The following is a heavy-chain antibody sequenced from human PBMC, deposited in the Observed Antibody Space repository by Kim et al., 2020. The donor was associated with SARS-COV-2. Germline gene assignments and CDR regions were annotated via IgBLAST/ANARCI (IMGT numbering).Heavy chain of an antibody. CDR3: AKSFAGTSLPLGGGREEDSDAFDI. J-gene: IGHJ3*02. D-gene: IGHD2-15*01. CDR1: GFTFSSYA. CDR2: IYSGGSST. V-gene: IGHV3-23*03. Sequence: GGSLRLSCAASGFTFSSYAMSWVRQAPGKGLEWVSVIYSGGSSTYYADSVKGRFTISRDNSKNTLYLQMNSLRAEDTAVYYCAKSFAGTSLPLGGGREEDSDAFDIWGQGTMVTVSS.